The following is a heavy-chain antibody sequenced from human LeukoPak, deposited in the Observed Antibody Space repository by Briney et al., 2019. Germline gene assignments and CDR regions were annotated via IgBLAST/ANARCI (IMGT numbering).Heavy chain of an antibody. CDR3: ARQKSPIYGMDV. CDR2: IYNSGST. J-gene: IGHJ6*02. Sequence: SETLSLTCTVSSGSISSYYWSWIRQPPGKGLEWIGYIYNSGSTNCNPSLKSRVSISVDTSKNQFSLKVRSVTAADTAVYYCARQKSPIYGMDVWGQGTTVTVSS. CDR1: SGSISSYY. V-gene: IGHV4-59*08.